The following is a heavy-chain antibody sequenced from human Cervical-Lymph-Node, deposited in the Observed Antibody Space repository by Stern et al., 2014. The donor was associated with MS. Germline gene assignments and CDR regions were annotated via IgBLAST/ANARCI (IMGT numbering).Heavy chain of an antibody. V-gene: IGHV1-46*01. CDR2: INPKVCAT. CDR3: ARDFGGHFSKWSDP. CDR1: GYTFTSNY. Sequence: VQLVQSGAEVKKPGASVKGSCKAYGYTFTSNYMHWVRQAPGQGLEWMGMINPKVCATDNAPKFPASFMWTRAPSSTTVYMEMSSLTAEDTAVYYGARDFGGHFSKWSDPWGQGTLVTVSS. D-gene: IGHD3-3*01. J-gene: IGHJ5*02.